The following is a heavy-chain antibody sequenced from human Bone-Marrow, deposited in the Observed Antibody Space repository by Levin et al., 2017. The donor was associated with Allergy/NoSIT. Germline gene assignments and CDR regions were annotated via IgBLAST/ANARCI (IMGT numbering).Heavy chain of an antibody. CDR3: ARHRYIWGTYRHVDFDN. D-gene: IGHD3-16*02. CDR1: GFIFSDYY. V-gene: IGHV3-11*01. CDR2: ISSTGGTS. Sequence: PGGSLRLSCEASGFIFSDYYMSWIRQAPGTGFEWISYISSTGGTSHYAPSVRGRFTISRDNTKNTLYLQMDNLRVNDTAVYYCARHRYIWGTYRHVDFDNWGQGTLVAVSS. J-gene: IGHJ4*02.